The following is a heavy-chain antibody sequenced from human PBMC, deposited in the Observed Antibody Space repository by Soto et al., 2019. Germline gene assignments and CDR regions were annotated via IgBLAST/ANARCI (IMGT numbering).Heavy chain of an antibody. CDR2: IDPSDSYT. V-gene: IGHV5-10-1*01. CDR3: ARRGYGGYGGGGAFDI. CDR1: GYSFTSYW. J-gene: IGHJ3*02. D-gene: IGHD5-12*01. Sequence: GESLKISCKGSGYSFTSYWISWVHQMPGKGLEWMGRIDPSDSYTNYSPSFQGHVTISADKSVSTAYLQWSSLKASDTAMYYCARRGYGGYGGGGAFDIWGQGTMVTVSS.